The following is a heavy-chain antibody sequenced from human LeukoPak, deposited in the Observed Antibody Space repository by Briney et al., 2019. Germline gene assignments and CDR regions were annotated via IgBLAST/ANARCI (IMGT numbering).Heavy chain of an antibody. CDR2: MYYSGRT. D-gene: IGHD6-13*01. J-gene: IGHJ4*02. CDR3: ARQVTSSRRTPFDY. CDR1: GGSINSTNHY. V-gene: IGHV4-39*01. Sequence: SETLSLTCTVSGGSINSTNHYWGWIRQPPGKGLEWIGTMYYSGRTYYNPSLKSRVTISVDTSKNQFSLKLSSVTAADTAIYYCARQVTSSRRTPFDYWGQGTLVTVSS.